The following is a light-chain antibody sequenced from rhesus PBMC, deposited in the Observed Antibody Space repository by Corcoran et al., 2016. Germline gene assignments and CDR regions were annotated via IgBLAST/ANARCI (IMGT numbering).Light chain of an antibody. CDR1: QSFTSS. Sequence: DIQMTQPPSSLSASVGDTVTITCRASQSFTSSLAWYQQKTGKAPKLLNYSASCLQSGVPSRFSGRKSETVFTPTISSLQPEGIGSYYCQQYYSYPFTFGPGTKLDIK. CDR2: SAS. V-gene: IGKV1-46*01. J-gene: IGKJ3*01. CDR3: QQYYSYPFT.